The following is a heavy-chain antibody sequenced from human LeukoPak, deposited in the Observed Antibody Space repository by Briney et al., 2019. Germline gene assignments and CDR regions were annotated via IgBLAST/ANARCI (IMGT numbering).Heavy chain of an antibody. CDR3: TTTYYDFWSGYYPDFDY. J-gene: IGHJ4*02. D-gene: IGHD3-3*01. Sequence: GGSLRLSGAAGGFTFSNAWMRWVRQAPGKGLEWVGRIKSKTDDGTTDYAAPVKGRFTISRDDSTNTLYLQMNSLTPEDPAVYYCTTTYYDFWSGYYPDFDYWGQGTLVTVSS. CDR2: IKSKTDDGTT. CDR1: GFTFSNAW. V-gene: IGHV3-15*01.